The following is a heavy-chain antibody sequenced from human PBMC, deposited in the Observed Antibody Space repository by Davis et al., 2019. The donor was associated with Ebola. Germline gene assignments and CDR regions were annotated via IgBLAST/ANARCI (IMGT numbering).Heavy chain of an antibody. CDR2: ISYDGNNK. V-gene: IGHV3-30-3*01. D-gene: IGHD6-13*01. CDR1: GFTFSSYA. CDR3: ASEYRAGHSSMWYYFQH. J-gene: IGHJ1*01. Sequence: GESLKISCAASGFTFSSYAMHWVRQAPGKGLEWVALISYDGNNKYHADSVKGRFTISRDNSKDTLDLQMNRLRVEDTAVYYCASEYRAGHSSMWYYFQHWGQGTLVTVSS.